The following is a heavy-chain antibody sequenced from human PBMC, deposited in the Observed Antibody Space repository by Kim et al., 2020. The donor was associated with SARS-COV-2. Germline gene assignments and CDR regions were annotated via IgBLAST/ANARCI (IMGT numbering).Heavy chain of an antibody. Sequence: SETLSLTCTVSGGSISSSSYYWGWIRQPPGKGLEWIGSIYYSGSTYYNPSLKSRVTISVDTSKNQFSLKLSSVTAADTAVYYCARPHGDYGTDYFDYWG. D-gene: IGHD4-17*01. CDR1: GGSISSSSYY. V-gene: IGHV4-39*01. CDR2: IYYSGST. CDR3: ARPHGDYGTDYFDY. J-gene: IGHJ4*01.